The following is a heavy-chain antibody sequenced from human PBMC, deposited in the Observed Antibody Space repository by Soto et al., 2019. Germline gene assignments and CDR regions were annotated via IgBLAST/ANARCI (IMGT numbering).Heavy chain of an antibody. Sequence: EVQLLESGGELVQPGGSLRLSCAASGFAFSSYSLSWVRRAPGKGLEWVSGISGTGYSRYYIDSVKGRFTISRDNSKNTLYLQMNSLRVEDTAVYYCARSLGNHWNASYFYYWGQGTLVTVSS. V-gene: IGHV3-23*01. D-gene: IGHD1-1*01. CDR3: ARSLGNHWNASYFYY. CDR1: GFAFSSYS. J-gene: IGHJ4*02. CDR2: ISGTGYSR.